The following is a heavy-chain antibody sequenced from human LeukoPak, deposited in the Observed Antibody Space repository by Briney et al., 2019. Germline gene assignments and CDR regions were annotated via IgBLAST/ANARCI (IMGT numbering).Heavy chain of an antibody. CDR3: ANARGYSYGSRVRDY. CDR1: GFKFSDHY. J-gene: IGHJ4*02. CDR2: ISGSGGST. V-gene: IGHV3-23*01. Sequence: PGGSQRLSCAASGFKFSDHYIDWVRQAPGKGLEWVSAISGSGGSTYYADSVKGRFTISRDNSKNTLYLQMNSLRAEDTAVYYCANARGYSYGSRVRDYWGQGTLVTVSS. D-gene: IGHD5-18*01.